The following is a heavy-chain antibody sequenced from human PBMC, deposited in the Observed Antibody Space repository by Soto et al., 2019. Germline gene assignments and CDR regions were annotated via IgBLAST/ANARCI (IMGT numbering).Heavy chain of an antibody. V-gene: IGHV3-33*01. D-gene: IGHD4-17*01. CDR2: IWFDGSNK. J-gene: IGHJ4*02. Sequence: GGSLRLSCATSGFTFSSYAMHWVRQAPGKGLEWVAFIWFDGSNKFYADSVKGRFTIPRDNSKNTLYLQMNSLRAEDAAVYYCASDPDYGDYTFDYWGQGTLVTVSS. CDR1: GFTFSSYA. CDR3: ASDPDYGDYTFDY.